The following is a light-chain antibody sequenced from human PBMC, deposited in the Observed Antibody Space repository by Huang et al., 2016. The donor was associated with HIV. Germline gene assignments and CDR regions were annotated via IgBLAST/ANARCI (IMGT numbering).Light chain of an antibody. Sequence: EIVMTQSPVTLSASPGERATLSCRASQSVSSNLAWYQQKAGQAHRLLIYGASTRATGRPAGFSGSGCGTEFTLTISSLQSEDFAVYYCQQYNNWPPEGTFGPGTKVDIK. CDR1: QSVSSN. J-gene: IGKJ3*01. CDR3: QQYNNWPPEGT. CDR2: GAS. V-gene: IGKV3-15*01.